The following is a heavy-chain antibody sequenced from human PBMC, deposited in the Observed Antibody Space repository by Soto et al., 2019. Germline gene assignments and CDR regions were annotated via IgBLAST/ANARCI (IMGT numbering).Heavy chain of an antibody. J-gene: IGHJ2*01. CDR2: ISSSSSSI. CDR3: ARPNPHYWYFDL. Sequence: EVQLVESGGGLVQPGGSLRLSCAASGFTFRSYSMNWVRQAPGKGLEWVSYISSSSSSIYYADSVKGRFTISRDNAKNSLYLQMNSLRDEDTAVYYCARPNPHYWYFDLWGRGTLVTVSS. D-gene: IGHD7-27*01. V-gene: IGHV3-48*02. CDR1: GFTFRSYS.